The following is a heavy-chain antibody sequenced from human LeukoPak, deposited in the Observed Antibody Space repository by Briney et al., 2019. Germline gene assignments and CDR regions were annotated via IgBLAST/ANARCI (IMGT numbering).Heavy chain of an antibody. CDR3: VRESDPYHFAY. V-gene: IGHV1-46*01. D-gene: IGHD3-16*01. Sequence: ASVKVSCKTSGYTFSTYYMHWVRQAPGQGLEWMGIINPGGDYRSYAQRFQGRVAMTWDTSTSTLYMELSSLTSEDTAVYYCVRESDPYHFAYWGQGTLVTVSS. CDR1: GYTFSTYY. CDR2: INPGGDYR. J-gene: IGHJ4*02.